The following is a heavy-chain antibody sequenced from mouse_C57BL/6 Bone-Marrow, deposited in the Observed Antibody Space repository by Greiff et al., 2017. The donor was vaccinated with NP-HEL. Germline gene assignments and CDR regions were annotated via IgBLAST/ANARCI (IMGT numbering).Heavy chain of an antibody. CDR1: GYAFSSYW. CDR2: IYPGDGDT. CDR3: ARLGNYGPMDY. J-gene: IGHJ4*01. Sequence: QVQLKQSGAELVKPGASVKISCKASGYAFSSYWMNWVKQRPGKGLEWIGQIYPGDGDTNYNGKFKGKATLTADKSSSTAYMQLSSLTSEDSAVYFCARLGNYGPMDYWGQGTSVTVSS. V-gene: IGHV1-80*01. D-gene: IGHD1-2*01.